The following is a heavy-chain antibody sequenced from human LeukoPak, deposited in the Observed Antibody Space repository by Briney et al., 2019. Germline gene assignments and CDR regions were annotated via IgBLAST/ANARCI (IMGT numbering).Heavy chain of an antibody. CDR2: IRYDGTNK. CDR1: GFTFSSYW. V-gene: IGHV3-30*02. CDR3: AKDSAYYYDSSGYYYD. Sequence: GGSLRLSCAASGFTFSSYWMHWVRQAPGKGLEWVAFIRYDGTNKYYADSVKGRFTISRDNSKNTLYLQMNSLRAEDTAMYYCAKDSAYYYDSSGYYYDWGQGTLVTVSS. D-gene: IGHD3-22*01. J-gene: IGHJ4*02.